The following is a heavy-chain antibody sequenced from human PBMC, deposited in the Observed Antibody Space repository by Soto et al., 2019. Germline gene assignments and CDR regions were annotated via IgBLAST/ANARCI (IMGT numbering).Heavy chain of an antibody. D-gene: IGHD5-18*01. CDR2: IKSKTVGGTT. V-gene: IGHV3-15*07. CDR1: GFTFSNAW. Sequence: GGSLRLSCAASGFTFSNAWMNWVRQAPGKGLEWVGRIKSKTVGGTTDYAAPVKGRFTISRDDSKNTLYLQMNSLKTEDTAVYYCTTDPTKKIPAMVTFAWPPITEDDAFDIWGQGTMVTVSS. J-gene: IGHJ3*02. CDR3: TTDPTKKIPAMVTFAWPPITEDDAFDI.